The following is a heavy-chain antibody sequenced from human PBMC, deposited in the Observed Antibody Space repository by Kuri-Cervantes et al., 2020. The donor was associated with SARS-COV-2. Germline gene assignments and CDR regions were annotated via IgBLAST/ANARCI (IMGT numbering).Heavy chain of an antibody. D-gene: IGHD3-10*01. Sequence: ASVKVSCKASGYTFTSYGISWVRQAPGQGLEWMGWISAYNGNTNYVQKLQGRVTMTRDTSTSTVYMELSSLRSEDTAVYYCARDLHKADWGYGSGSYYNAKGSFQHWGQGTLVTVSS. CDR3: ARDLHKADWGYGSGSYYNAKGSFQH. J-gene: IGHJ1*01. CDR1: GYTFTSYG. CDR2: ISAYNGNT. V-gene: IGHV1-18*01.